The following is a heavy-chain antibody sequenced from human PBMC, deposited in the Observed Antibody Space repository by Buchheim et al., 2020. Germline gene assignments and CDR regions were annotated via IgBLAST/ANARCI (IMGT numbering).Heavy chain of an antibody. Sequence: VQLVESGGGVVQPGRSLRLSCAASGFTFSSYGMHWVRQAPGKGLEWVAVISYDGSNKYYADSVKGRFTISRDNSKNTLYLQMNSLRAEDTAVYYCARQQLPRASLDYWGQGTL. V-gene: IGHV3-30*03. CDR3: ARQQLPRASLDY. CDR2: ISYDGSNK. D-gene: IGHD6-13*01. J-gene: IGHJ4*02. CDR1: GFTFSSYG.